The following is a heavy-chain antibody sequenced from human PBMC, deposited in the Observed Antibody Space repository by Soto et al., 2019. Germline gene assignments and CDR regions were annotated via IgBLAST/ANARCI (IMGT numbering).Heavy chain of an antibody. V-gene: IGHV1-3*01. J-gene: IGHJ4*02. CDR2: INAGNGNT. CDR1: GYTFTSYA. CDR3: ARGEFLSYDDY. D-gene: IGHD3-16*01. Sequence: QVQLVQSGAEVKKPGASVKVSCKASGYTFTSYAMHWVRQAPGQRLEWMGWINAGNGNTKYSQKFQGRXTXTXXTSASTAYMELSSLRSEDTAVYYCARGEFLSYDDYWGQGTLVTVSS.